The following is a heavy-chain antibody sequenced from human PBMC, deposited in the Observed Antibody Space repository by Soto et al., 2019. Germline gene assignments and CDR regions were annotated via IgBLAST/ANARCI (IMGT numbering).Heavy chain of an antibody. CDR1: GFTFSSYA. J-gene: IGHJ6*02. Sequence: GGSLRLSCAASGFTFSSYAMSWVRQAPGKGLEWVSAISGSGGSTYYADSVKGRFTISRDNSKNTLYLQMNSLRAEDTAVYYCAKDSEYYDFWSGFRHGMDVWGQGTTVTVSS. CDR2: ISGSGGST. CDR3: AKDSEYYDFWSGFRHGMDV. D-gene: IGHD3-3*01. V-gene: IGHV3-23*01.